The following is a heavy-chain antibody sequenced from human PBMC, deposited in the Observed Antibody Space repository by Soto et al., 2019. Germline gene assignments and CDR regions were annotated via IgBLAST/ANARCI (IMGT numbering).Heavy chain of an antibody. J-gene: IGHJ5*02. D-gene: IGHD3-3*01. Sequence: GGSLRLSCEASGFSFSTFGMSWVRHVPGKGLEWVSGITGKGETTYYADSVRGRFTISRDNSKNLLYLQMARLRAEDTAMYYCVKDRITLVGVGAPGWFDPWGQGTQVTVSS. V-gene: IGHV3-23*01. CDR2: ITGKGETT. CDR3: VKDRITLVGVGAPGWFDP. CDR1: GFSFSTFG.